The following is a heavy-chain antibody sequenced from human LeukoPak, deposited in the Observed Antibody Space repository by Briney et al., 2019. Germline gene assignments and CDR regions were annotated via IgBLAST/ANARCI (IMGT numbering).Heavy chain of an antibody. Sequence: SETLSLTCTVSGGSISRSYWSWMRQPAGKGPEWIGRIYGSGAITYNPSLESRVTMSVDTSKNQFSLKLRSVTAADTAVYYCARDSGTTGEVKFDPWGQGILVTVSS. J-gene: IGHJ5*02. D-gene: IGHD3-10*01. CDR2: IYGSGAI. CDR3: ARDSGTTGEVKFDP. CDR1: GGSISRSY. V-gene: IGHV4-4*07.